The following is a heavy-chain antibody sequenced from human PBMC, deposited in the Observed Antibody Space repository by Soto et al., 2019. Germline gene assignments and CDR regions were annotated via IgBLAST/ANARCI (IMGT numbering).Heavy chain of an antibody. CDR2: INPNSGGT. CDR1: GYTFTGYY. CDR3: ARVRSGGICSSTSCYGPHAWFDP. D-gene: IGHD2-2*01. Sequence: GASVNVSCKASGYTFTGYYMHWVRQAPGQGLEWMGWINPNSGGTNYAQKFQGWVTMTRDTSISTAYMELSRLRSDDTAVYYCARVRSGGICSSTSCYGPHAWFDPWGQGTLVTVSS. V-gene: IGHV1-2*04. J-gene: IGHJ5*02.